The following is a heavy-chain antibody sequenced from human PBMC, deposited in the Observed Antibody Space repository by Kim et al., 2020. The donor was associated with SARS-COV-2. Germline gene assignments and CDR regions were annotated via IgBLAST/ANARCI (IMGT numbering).Heavy chain of an antibody. V-gene: IGHV4-31*03. CDR2: IYYSGST. CDR1: GGSISSGGYY. J-gene: IGHJ4*02. Sequence: SETLSLTCTVSGGSISSGGYYWSWIRQHPGKGLEWIGYIYYSGSTYYNPSLKSRVTISVDTSKNQFSLKLSSVTAADTAVYYCARGNYSPLNNFDYWGQGTLVTVSS. D-gene: IGHD2-21*01. CDR3: ARGNYSPLNNFDY.